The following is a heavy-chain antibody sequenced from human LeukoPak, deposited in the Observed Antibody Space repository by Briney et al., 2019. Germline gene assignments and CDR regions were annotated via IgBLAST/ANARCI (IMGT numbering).Heavy chain of an antibody. CDR2: IKQDGSEK. D-gene: IGHD3-22*01. Sequence: GSLRLSCAVSGFTFSSYWMNWVRQAPGKGLEWVANIKQDGSEKYYVDSVKGRFTISRDNSKNTLYLQMNSLRAEDTAVYYCAKDLYDSSGYYFGYWGQGTLVTVSS. CDR3: AKDLYDSSGYYFGY. J-gene: IGHJ4*02. V-gene: IGHV3-7*03. CDR1: GFTFSSYW.